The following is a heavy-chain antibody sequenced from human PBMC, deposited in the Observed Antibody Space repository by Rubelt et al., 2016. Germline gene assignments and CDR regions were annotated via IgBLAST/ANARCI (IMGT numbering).Heavy chain of an antibody. CDR1: GGSISSSSYY. CDR3: AAYYYDSSVFAY. CDR2: IYYSGST. D-gene: IGHD3-22*01. J-gene: IGHJ4*02. V-gene: IGHV4-39*07. Sequence: QLQLQESVPGLVKPSETLSLTCTVSGGSISSSSYYWGWLRQPPGKGLEWIGSIYYSGSTYYNPFLKGRVRISVDTSKNQFCLKLSSVTAADTAVYYCAAYYYDSSVFAYWGQGTLVTVSS.